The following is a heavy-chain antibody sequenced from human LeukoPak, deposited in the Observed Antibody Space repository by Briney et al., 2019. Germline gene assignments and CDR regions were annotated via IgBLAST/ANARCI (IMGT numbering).Heavy chain of an antibody. CDR2: IYPPDSDT. Sequence: RHGESLKISCQGFGDTFNNYWIGWVRQMPGKGLEWMGIIYPPDSDTRYSPSFQGQVTISVDKSISSAYLQWRSLKASDTAIYYCARGYCSGGSCYLPDSFDPWGQGTLVTVSS. J-gene: IGHJ5*02. CDR1: GDTFNNYW. CDR3: ARGYCSGGSCYLPDSFDP. V-gene: IGHV5-51*01. D-gene: IGHD2-15*01.